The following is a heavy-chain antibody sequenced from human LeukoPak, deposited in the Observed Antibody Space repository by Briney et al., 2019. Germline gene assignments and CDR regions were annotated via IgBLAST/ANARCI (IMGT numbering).Heavy chain of an antibody. CDR2: ISSNGGST. CDR1: GFPLSRYA. CDR3: VKSGSYYNEPYYFDY. D-gene: IGHD3-10*01. J-gene: IGHJ4*02. Sequence: PGGALRLSCSAPGFPLSRYAIDSGRQAPGKGLGNVLGISSNGGSTYYADSVKGRFTISRDNSKNTLYLQMSSLRAEDTAVYYCVKSGSYYNEPYYFDYWGQGTLVTVSS. V-gene: IGHV3-64D*06.